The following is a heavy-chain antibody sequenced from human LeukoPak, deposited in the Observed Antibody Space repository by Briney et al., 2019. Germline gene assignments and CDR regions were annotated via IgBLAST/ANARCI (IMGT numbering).Heavy chain of an antibody. J-gene: IGHJ4*02. CDR3: ASGSSNFDF. CDR2: INPNSGGT. V-gene: IGHV1-2*06. CDR1: GYIFTGYY. Sequence: ASVKVPCKASGYIFTGYYMHWVRQAPGQGLEWMGRINPNSGGTNYAQKFQGRVTMTRDTSVSTAYMELSGLRSDDTAVYYCASGSSNFDFWGQGTLVTVSS. D-gene: IGHD3-10*01.